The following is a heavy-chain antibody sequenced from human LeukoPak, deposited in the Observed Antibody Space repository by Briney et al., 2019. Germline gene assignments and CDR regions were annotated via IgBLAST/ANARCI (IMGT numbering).Heavy chain of an antibody. D-gene: IGHD4-17*01. V-gene: IGHV3-53*04. Sequence: GGSLRLSCAASGFTVSSNYMSWVRQAPGKGLEWVSVIYSGGSTYYADCVKGRFTISRHNSKNTLYLQMNSLRAEDTAVYYCATLYGDYAGDHWGQGTLVTVSS. CDR3: ATLYGDYAGDH. CDR2: IYSGGST. J-gene: IGHJ4*02. CDR1: GFTVSSNY.